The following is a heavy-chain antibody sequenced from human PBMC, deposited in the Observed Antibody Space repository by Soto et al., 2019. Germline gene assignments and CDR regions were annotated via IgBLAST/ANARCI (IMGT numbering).Heavy chain of an antibody. CDR1: GFTFSDYC. V-gene: IGHV3-11*01. Sequence: QVQLVESGGGLVKPGGSLRLSCAASGFTFSDYCMTWIRQAPGKGLEWVSYISSSGSTIYYADSMKGRFTISRDSAKNSLYLQMNSLRAEDTAVYYCARDPREYYFDYWGQGTLVTVSS. CDR3: ARDPREYYFDY. J-gene: IGHJ4*02. CDR2: ISSSGSTI.